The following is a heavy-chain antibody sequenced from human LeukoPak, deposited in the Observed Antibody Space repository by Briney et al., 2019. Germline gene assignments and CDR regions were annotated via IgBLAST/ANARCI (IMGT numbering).Heavy chain of an antibody. CDR2: IHSSGST. Sequence: SDTLSLTCTVSGGSLSGHFWSWFRRPPGKGLENIGYIHSSGSTNYIPSYKSRVTVSLEMSKNQFSLSLSSVTAADTAVYYCARDPGDTDWYNFDFWGQGILVTVSS. D-gene: IGHD3-9*01. CDR3: ARDPGDTDWYNFDF. J-gene: IGHJ4*02. CDR1: GGSLSGHF. V-gene: IGHV4-59*11.